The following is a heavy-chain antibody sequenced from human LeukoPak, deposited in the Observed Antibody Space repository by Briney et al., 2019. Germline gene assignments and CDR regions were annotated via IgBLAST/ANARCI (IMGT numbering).Heavy chain of an antibody. V-gene: IGHV4-59*01. D-gene: IGHD4-17*01. CDR3: ARGISKDDTVTTSSYFDY. CDR2: IYYSGST. CDR1: GGSISSYY. J-gene: IGHJ4*02. Sequence: PSETLSLTCTVSGGSISSYYWSWLRQPPEKGLEWIGYIYYSGSTNYNPSLKSRVTISVDTSKNQFSLKLSSVTAADTAVYYCARGISKDDTVTTSSYFDYWGQGTLVTVSS.